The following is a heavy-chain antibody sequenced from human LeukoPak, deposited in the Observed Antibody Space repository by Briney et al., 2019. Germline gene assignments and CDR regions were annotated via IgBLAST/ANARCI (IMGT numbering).Heavy chain of an antibody. D-gene: IGHD1-26*01. V-gene: IGHV1-2*02. CDR2: INPNSGGT. CDR1: GYTFTDYY. CDR3: AREGPIVGATHLVDY. J-gene: IGHJ4*02. Sequence: GASVKVSCKASGYTFTDYYMHWVRQAPGQGLEWMGWINPNSGGTNYAQKFQGRVTMTRDTSFSTAYMELSRLRSDDTAVYYCAREGPIVGATHLVDYWGQGTLVTVSS.